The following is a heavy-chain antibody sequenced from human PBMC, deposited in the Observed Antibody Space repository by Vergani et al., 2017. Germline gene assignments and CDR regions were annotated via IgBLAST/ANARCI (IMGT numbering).Heavy chain of an antibody. D-gene: IGHD3-3*01. J-gene: IGHJ4*02. V-gene: IGHV4-34*01. Sequence: QVQLQQWGAGLLKPSETLSLTCAVYGGSFSGYYWSWIRQPPGKGLEWIGEINHSGSTNYNPSLKSRVTISVDTSKNQFSLKLSSVTAADTAVYYCARAGYDFWSGYYGAYWGQGTLVTVSS. CDR1: GGSFSGYY. CDR3: ARAGYDFWSGYYGAY. CDR2: INHSGST.